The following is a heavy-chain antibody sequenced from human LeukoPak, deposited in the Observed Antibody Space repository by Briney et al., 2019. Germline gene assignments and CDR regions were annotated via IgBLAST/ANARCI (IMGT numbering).Heavy chain of an antibody. J-gene: IGHJ4*02. Sequence: GGSLRLSCAASGFTFSSYSMNWVRQAPGNGLEWVAVIGHDGRNQNYEDSVEGRFTISRDNSKNTLYLQMDSLRVEDTAVYYCARDLSRGWADYWGQGALVTVSS. CDR3: ARDLSRGWADY. CDR1: GFTFSSYS. D-gene: IGHD6-19*01. CDR2: IGHDGRNQ. V-gene: IGHV3-33*08.